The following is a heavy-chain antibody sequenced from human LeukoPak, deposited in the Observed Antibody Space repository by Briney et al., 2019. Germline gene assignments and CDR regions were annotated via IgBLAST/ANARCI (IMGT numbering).Heavy chain of an antibody. V-gene: IGHV3-11*04. CDR3: ARGGYSSSWYHFDY. D-gene: IGHD6-13*01. CDR1: GFTFSDYY. Sequence: GGSLRLSCAASGFTFSDYYMSWLRQAPGKGLEWVSYISSSGSTIYYADSVKGRFTISRDNAKNTLYLQMNSLRAEDTAVYYCARGGYSSSWYHFDYWGQGTLVTVSS. CDR2: ISSSGSTI. J-gene: IGHJ4*02.